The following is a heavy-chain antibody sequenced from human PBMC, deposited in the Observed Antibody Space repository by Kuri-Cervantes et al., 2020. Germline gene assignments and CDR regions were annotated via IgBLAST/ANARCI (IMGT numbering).Heavy chain of an antibody. J-gene: IGHJ2*01. Sequence: ASVKVSCKASGYTFTSYDINWVRQATGQGLEWMGWMNPNSGNTGYAQKFQGRVTMTRNTSISTAYMELSSLRSEDTAVYYCARGALALLTSPFDLWGRGTLVTVSS. CDR2: MNPNSGNT. D-gene: IGHD2-15*01. V-gene: IGHV1-8*02. CDR1: GYTFTSYD. CDR3: ARGALALLTSPFDL.